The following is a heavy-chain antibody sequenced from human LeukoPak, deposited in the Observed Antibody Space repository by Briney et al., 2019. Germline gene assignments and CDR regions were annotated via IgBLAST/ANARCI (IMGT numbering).Heavy chain of an antibody. CDR2: IYYSGST. J-gene: IGHJ4*02. CDR3: ASRIAARGGPLDY. D-gene: IGHD6-6*01. Sequence: RXXXGKGVEXMGSIYYSGSTYYNPSLKSRVTISVDPSKNQFSLKLSSVTAADTAVYYCASRIAARGGPLDYWGQGTLVTVSS. V-gene: IGHV4-39*07.